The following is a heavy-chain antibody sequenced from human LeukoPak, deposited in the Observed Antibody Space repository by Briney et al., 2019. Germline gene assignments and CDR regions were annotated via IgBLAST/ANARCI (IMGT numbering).Heavy chain of an antibody. CDR3: ARDVDYDFWAGIDV. Sequence: SVKVSCKASGYTFTGYYIHWVRQAPGQGVEWMGWINPNRGGTNYGQKVPGRVTMTRDTSISTAYMELSRLRADATAVYYCARDVDYDFWAGIDVWGQGTTVTVSS. CDR1: GYTFTGYY. D-gene: IGHD3-3*01. V-gene: IGHV1-2*02. CDR2: INPNRGGT. J-gene: IGHJ6*02.